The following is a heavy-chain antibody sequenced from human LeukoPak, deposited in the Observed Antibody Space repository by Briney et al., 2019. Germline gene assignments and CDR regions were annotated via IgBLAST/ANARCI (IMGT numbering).Heavy chain of an antibody. CDR3: ATLYGDYEVPYY. CDR2: INPNSGGT. CDR1: GYTFTGYY. V-gene: IGHV1-2*02. D-gene: IGHD4-17*01. J-gene: IGHJ4*02. Sequence: ASVKVSCKASGYTFTGYYMHWVRQAPGQGLEWMGWINPNSGGTNYAQKFQGRVTMTRDTSISTAYMELSRLRSDDTAVYYCATLYGDYEVPYYWGQGTLVTVSS.